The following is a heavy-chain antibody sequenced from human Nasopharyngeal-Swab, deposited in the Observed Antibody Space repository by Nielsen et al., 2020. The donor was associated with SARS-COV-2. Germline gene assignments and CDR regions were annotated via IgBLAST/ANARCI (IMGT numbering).Heavy chain of an antibody. CDR2: IDPSDSYT. D-gene: IGHD3-10*01. CDR3: ASGGSGSYPYY. Sequence: GASLKISCKGSGYSFTSYWISWVRQMPGKGLEWMGRIDPSDSYTNYSPSFQGHVTISADKPISTAYLQWSSLKASDTAMYYCASGGSGSYPYYWGQGTLVTVSS. J-gene: IGHJ4*02. CDR1: GYSFTSYW. V-gene: IGHV5-10-1*01.